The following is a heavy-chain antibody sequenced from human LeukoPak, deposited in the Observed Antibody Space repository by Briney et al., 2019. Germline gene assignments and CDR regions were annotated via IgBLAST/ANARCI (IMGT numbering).Heavy chain of an antibody. Sequence: GGSLRLSCAASGFTFSSYNMNWVRQAPGKGLEWASYISSSSSIIYYADTVKGRFTISRDNAKNSLYLQMNSLRAEDTAVYYCARDSRDGYLFDYWGQGTLVTVSS. D-gene: IGHD5-24*01. CDR2: ISSSSSII. CDR3: ARDSRDGYLFDY. CDR1: GFTFSSYN. J-gene: IGHJ4*02. V-gene: IGHV3-48*04.